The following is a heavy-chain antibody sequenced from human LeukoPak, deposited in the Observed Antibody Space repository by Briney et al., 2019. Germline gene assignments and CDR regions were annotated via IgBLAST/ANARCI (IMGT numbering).Heavy chain of an antibody. J-gene: IGHJ4*02. V-gene: IGHV3-7*01. CDR3: ARIGDLSLPAAILFDY. D-gene: IGHD2-2*02. Sequence: GGFLRLSCAASGFTFSSYGMHWVRQAPGKGLEWVANMNRDGSEKYYVDSVKGRFTISRDNAKNSLYLQMNSLRAEDTAVYYCARIGDLSLPAAILFDYWGQGSLVTVSS. CDR2: MNRDGSEK. CDR1: GFTFSSYG.